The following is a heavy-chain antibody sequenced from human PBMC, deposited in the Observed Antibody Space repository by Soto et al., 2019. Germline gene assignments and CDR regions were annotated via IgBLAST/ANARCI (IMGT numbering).Heavy chain of an antibody. D-gene: IGHD3-3*01. CDR3: ARDRRVVIDLHYYYGMDV. V-gene: IGHV4-4*02. CDR1: GDSISNSNF. CDR2: IYHSGSN. Sequence: AGTNAGCGDSISNSNFWIWVHQPRGNGLEWIGEIYHSGSNNYNPSLTSRVTISVDKSKNQFSLKLSFVTAAETAVYYCARDRRVVIDLHYYYGMDVWGQGTTVTVSS. J-gene: IGHJ6*02.